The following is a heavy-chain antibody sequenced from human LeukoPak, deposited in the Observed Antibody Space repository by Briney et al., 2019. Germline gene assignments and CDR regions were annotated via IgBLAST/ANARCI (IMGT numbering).Heavy chain of an antibody. Sequence: ASVKVSCKASGYTFTSYYIHWVRQAPGQGLEWMGLINPSGGSTSYAQKFPGRVTMTRDTSTSTVYMELSSLRSEDTAVYYCARGPSITMVRGGQWYYYMDVWGKGTTVTISS. V-gene: IGHV1-46*01. CDR3: ARGPSITMVRGGQWYYYMDV. CDR1: GYTFTSYY. J-gene: IGHJ6*03. CDR2: INPSGGST. D-gene: IGHD3-10*01.